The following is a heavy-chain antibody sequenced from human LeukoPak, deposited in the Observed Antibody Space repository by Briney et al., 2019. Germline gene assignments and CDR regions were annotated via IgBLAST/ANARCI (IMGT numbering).Heavy chain of an antibody. D-gene: IGHD4-11*01. CDR3: AKGGATVMDY. CDR1: GFTFSNFG. Sequence: GGSLRLSCAASGFTFSNFGMHWVRQAPGKGLEWVAFIRYDGSTKFYADSVTGRFTISRDNSKNTLYLQMNSLRPEDTALYYCAKGGATVMDYWGQGSLVTVSS. CDR2: IRYDGSTK. J-gene: IGHJ4*02. V-gene: IGHV3-30*02.